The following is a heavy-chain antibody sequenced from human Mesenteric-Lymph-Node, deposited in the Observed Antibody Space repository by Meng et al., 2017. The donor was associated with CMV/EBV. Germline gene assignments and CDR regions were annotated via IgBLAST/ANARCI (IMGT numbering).Heavy chain of an antibody. CDR1: GGSISSSSYY. V-gene: IGHV4-39*07. D-gene: IGHD6-19*01. Sequence: SETLSLTCTVSGGSISSSSYYWGWIRQPPGKGLEWIGSIYYSGSTYYNPSLKSRVTISVDTSKNQFSLKLTSVTAADTAVYYCAREQWLAYYFDYLGQGALVTVSS. J-gene: IGHJ4*02. CDR2: IYYSGST. CDR3: AREQWLAYYFDY.